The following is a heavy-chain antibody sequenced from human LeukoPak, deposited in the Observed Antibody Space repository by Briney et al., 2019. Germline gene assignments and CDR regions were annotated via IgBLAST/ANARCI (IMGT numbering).Heavy chain of an antibody. CDR2: IIPIFGTA. CDR3: ARGRGYCSGGSCYQIASYYFDY. D-gene: IGHD2-15*01. V-gene: IGHV1-69*13. Sequence: SVKVSCKASGGTFSSYAISWVRQAPGQGLEWMGGIIPIFGTANYAQKFQGRVTITADESTSTAYMELSSLRSEDTAVYYCARGRGYCSGGSCYQIASYYFDYWGQGTLVTISS. J-gene: IGHJ4*02. CDR1: GGTFSSYA.